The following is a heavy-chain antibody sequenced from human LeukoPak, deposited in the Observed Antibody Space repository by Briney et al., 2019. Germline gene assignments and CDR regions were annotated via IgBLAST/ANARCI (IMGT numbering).Heavy chain of an antibody. V-gene: IGHV1-18*01. J-gene: IGHJ3*02. Sequence: ASVKVSCKASGYTFTSYGISWVRQAPGQGLEWMGWISAYNGNTNYAQKLQGRVTMTRDTSISTAYMELSRLRSDDTAVYYCARRWSRAFDIWGQGTMVTVSS. CDR2: ISAYNGNT. CDR3: ARRWSRAFDI. D-gene: IGHD4-23*01. CDR1: GYTFTSYG.